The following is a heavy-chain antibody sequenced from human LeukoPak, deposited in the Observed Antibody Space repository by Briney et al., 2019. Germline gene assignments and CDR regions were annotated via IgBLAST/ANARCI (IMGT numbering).Heavy chain of an antibody. Sequence: GGSLRLSCAASGFTFSDSAMTWVRQTPGKGLEWISAISTSGGDTIYTDSVKGRFTISRENSKNTLYLRMNSLRAEDTAVYYCAKGGNYAPLDYWGQGTLVTVS. J-gene: IGHJ4*02. D-gene: IGHD1-7*01. CDR3: AKGGNYAPLDY. CDR1: GFTFSDSA. CDR2: ISTSGGDT. V-gene: IGHV3-23*01.